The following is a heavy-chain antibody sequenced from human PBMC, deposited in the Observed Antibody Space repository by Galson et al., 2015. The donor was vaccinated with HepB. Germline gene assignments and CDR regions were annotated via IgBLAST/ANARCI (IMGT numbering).Heavy chain of an antibody. D-gene: IGHD2-15*01. V-gene: IGHV4-39*07. CDR1: GGSISSKNYY. J-gene: IGHJ5*02. Sequence: LSLTCSVSGGSISSKNYYWGWIRQPPGKGLEWIGSVYYSGNSFYNPSLKSRVTISLDTSKNQFYLRLNSMSAADTAIYYCARDVKSILVSFDLWGQGTLVAVSP. CDR3: ARDVKSILVSFDL. CDR2: VYYSGNS.